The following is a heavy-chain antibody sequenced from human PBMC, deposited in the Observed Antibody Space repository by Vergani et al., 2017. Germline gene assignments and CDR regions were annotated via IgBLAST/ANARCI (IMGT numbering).Heavy chain of an antibody. V-gene: IGHV3-30*02. CDR1: GFTLSNYD. J-gene: IGHJ4*02. D-gene: IGHD3-16*01. CDR2: IQFDGSNQ. CDR3: AKHFRGWGIDY. Sequence: QVQLVESGGGVVQRGGSLRLSCATSGFTLSNYDMQWIRPGQGKGLEFEAFIQFDGSNQYHEDSVKGRFTLSRDFSKNTLYLQMNSLRTDDTATYYCAKHFRGWGIDYWGQGAQVIVSS.